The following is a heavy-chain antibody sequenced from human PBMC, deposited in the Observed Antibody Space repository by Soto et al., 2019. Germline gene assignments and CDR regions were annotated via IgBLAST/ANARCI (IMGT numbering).Heavy chain of an antibody. V-gene: IGHV3-21*01. CDR3: ARGRSYFDY. CDR2: IISSSSYI. J-gene: IGHJ4*02. Sequence: EVQLVESGGGLVKPGGSLRLSCAASGFTFSSYSMNWVRQAPGKGLEWVSSIISSSSYIYYADSVKGRFTISRDNAKNSLYLQMNSLRAEDTAVYYCARGRSYFDYWGQGTLVTVSS. CDR1: GFTFSSYS.